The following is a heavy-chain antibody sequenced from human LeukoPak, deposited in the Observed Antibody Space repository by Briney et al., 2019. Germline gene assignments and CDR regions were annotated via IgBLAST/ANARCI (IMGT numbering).Heavy chain of an antibody. V-gene: IGHV3-30*02. CDR3: AREVTPYY. J-gene: IGHJ4*02. Sequence: GGSLRLSCAASGFTFSSYGMHWVRQAPGKGLERVAFIRYDGSNKYYADSVKGRFTISRDNAKNSLYLQMNSLRAEDTAVYYCAREVTPYYWGQGTLVTVSS. D-gene: IGHD2-15*01. CDR1: GFTFSSYG. CDR2: IRYDGSNK.